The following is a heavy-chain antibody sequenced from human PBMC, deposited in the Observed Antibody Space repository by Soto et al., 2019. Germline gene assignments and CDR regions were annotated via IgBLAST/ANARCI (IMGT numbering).Heavy chain of an antibody. D-gene: IGHD1-1*01. V-gene: IGHV4-34*01. J-gene: IGHJ3*02. Sequence: SETLSLTCAVYGGSFSGYYWSWIRQPPGKGLEWIGAINHSGSTNYNPSLKSRVTISVDTSKNQFSLRLSSVTAADTAVYYCAGVEPDAFAIWGQGTMVTVSS. CDR2: INHSGST. CDR1: GGSFSGYY. CDR3: AGVEPDAFAI.